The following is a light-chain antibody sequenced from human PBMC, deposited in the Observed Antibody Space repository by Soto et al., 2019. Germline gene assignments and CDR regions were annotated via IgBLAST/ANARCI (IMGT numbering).Light chain of an antibody. CDR1: QSSSSY. V-gene: IGKV1-39*01. CDR3: QQSYSHPPRT. CDR2: AAS. Sequence: DIQMTQSPSSLSASVGDRVTITCRASQSSSSYLNWYQQKPGKAPKLLIYAASSLKSGVPSRFSGSGSGTDFTLTISSLQPEDFATYYCQQSYSHPPRTVGGGTKVDSK. J-gene: IGKJ4*01.